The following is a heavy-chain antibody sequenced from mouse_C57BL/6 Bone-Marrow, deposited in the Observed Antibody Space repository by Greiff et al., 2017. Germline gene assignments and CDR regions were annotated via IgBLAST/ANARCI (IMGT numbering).Heavy chain of an antibody. D-gene: IGHD2-3*01. J-gene: IGHJ3*01. CDR3: ARFSIYDGYLWFAY. CDR2: IDPSDSYT. CDR1: GYTFTSYW. V-gene: IGHV1-69*01. Sequence: QVQLQQPGAELVMPGASVKLSCKASGYTFTSYWMHWVKQRPGHGLEWIGEIDPSDSYTNYTQKFKGKSTLTVDKSSSTAYMQLSSLTSEDSAVYYCARFSIYDGYLWFAYWGQGTLVTVSA.